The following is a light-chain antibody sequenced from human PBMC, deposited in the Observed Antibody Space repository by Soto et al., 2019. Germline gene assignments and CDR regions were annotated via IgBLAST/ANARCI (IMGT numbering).Light chain of an antibody. Sequence: EIVLTQSPATLSLSPGERATLSCRASQSVSSYLAWYQQKPGQAPRLLIYDASNRATGIPARFSGSGSWTDFTLTISSLEPEDFAVYYCQQRSNWPTFGHGTKVDIK. J-gene: IGKJ3*01. V-gene: IGKV3-11*01. CDR2: DAS. CDR1: QSVSSY. CDR3: QQRSNWPT.